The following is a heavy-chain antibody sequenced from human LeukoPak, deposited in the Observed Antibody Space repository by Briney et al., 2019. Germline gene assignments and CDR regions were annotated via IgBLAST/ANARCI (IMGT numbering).Heavy chain of an antibody. CDR3: ARGSPHWGPVAPREEYFDL. V-gene: IGHV1-69*13. CDR1: GSTFSSYA. CDR2: IIPIFGTA. J-gene: IGHJ2*01. Sequence: SVKVSCKASGSTFSSYAISWVRQAPGQGLEWMGGIIPIFGTANYAQKFQGRVTITADESTSTAYMELSSLRSEDTAVYYCARGSPHWGPVAPREEYFDLWGRGTLVTVSS. D-gene: IGHD6-19*01.